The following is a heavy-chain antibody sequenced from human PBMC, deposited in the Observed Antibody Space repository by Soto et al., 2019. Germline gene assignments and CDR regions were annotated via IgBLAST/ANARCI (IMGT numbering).Heavy chain of an antibody. J-gene: IGHJ5*02. CDR2: ISAYNGNT. D-gene: IGHD6-13*01. Sequence: GASVKVSCKASGYTFTSYGISWVRQAPGQGLEWMGWISAYNGNTNYAQKLQGRVTMTTDTSTSTAYMELRSLRSDDTAVYYCARGAPYSSSWYGWFDPWGQGTLVTVSS. V-gene: IGHV1-18*01. CDR3: ARGAPYSSSWYGWFDP. CDR1: GYTFTSYG.